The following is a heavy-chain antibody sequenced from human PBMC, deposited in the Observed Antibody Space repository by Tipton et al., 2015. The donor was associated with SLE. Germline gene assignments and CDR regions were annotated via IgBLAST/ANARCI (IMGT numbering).Heavy chain of an antibody. V-gene: IGHV4-39*07. J-gene: IGHJ4*02. Sequence: TLSLTCTVSGGSISSSSYYWGWIRQPPGKGLEWIGSIYYSGSTYYNPSLKSRVTISVDTSKNQFSLKLSSVTAADTAAYYCARGAGSSGDFDYWGQGTLVTVSS. CDR3: ARGAGSSGDFDY. CDR2: IYYSGST. D-gene: IGHD2-15*01. CDR1: GGSISSSSYY.